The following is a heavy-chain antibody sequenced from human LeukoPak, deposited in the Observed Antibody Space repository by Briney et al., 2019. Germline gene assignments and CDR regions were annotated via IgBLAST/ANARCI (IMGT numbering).Heavy chain of an antibody. CDR3: AKEYSGYDFDY. V-gene: IGHV3-23*01. Sequence: PGGSLRLSCAVSGFPFATYWMSWVRQAPGKGLEWVAATSGSGVNSYYADSVRGRFTISRDNSQNTLYLQMDSLRAEDTALYYCAKEYSGYDFDYWGQGTLVTVSS. CDR1: GFPFATYW. D-gene: IGHD5-12*01. J-gene: IGHJ4*02. CDR2: TSGSGVNS.